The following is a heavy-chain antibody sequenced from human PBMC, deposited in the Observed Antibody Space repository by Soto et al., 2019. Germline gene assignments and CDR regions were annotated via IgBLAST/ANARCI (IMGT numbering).Heavy chain of an antibody. CDR3: ARQTMVRGVILDY. Sequence: EVQLVESGGGLVQPGGSLRLSCAASGFTFSSYWMSWVRQAPGKGLEWVANIKQDGSEKYYVDSVKGRLTISRDNAKNSLYLQMNSLRAEDTAVYYCARQTMVRGVILDYWGQGTLVTVSS. V-gene: IGHV3-7*05. D-gene: IGHD3-10*01. CDR1: GFTFSSYW. J-gene: IGHJ4*02. CDR2: IKQDGSEK.